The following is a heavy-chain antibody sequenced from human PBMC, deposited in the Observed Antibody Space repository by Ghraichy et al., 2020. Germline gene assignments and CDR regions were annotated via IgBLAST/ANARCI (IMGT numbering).Heavy chain of an antibody. D-gene: IGHD5-12*01. Sequence: SETLSLTCTVSGGSISSYYWSWIRQPPGKGLEWIGYIYYSGSTNYNPSLKSRVTISVDTSKNQFSLKLSSVTAADTAVYYCARGDYPDYGDNWGQGTLVTVSS. CDR3: ARGDYPDYGDN. V-gene: IGHV4-59*01. CDR1: GGSISSYY. CDR2: IYYSGST. J-gene: IGHJ4*02.